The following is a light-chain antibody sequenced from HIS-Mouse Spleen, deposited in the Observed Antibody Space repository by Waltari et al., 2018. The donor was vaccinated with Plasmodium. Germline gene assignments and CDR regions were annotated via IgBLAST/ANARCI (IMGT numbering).Light chain of an antibody. CDR2: KDS. J-gene: IGLJ2*01. V-gene: IGLV3-25*03. Sequence: SYELTQPPSVSVSPGQTARIPCSGDALPKPYAYWYQQKPGQAPVLVIYKDSERPSGIPERFSGSSSGTTVTLTISGVQAEDEADYYCQSADSSGTYRVFGGGTKLTVL. CDR1: ALPKPY. CDR3: QSADSSGTYRV.